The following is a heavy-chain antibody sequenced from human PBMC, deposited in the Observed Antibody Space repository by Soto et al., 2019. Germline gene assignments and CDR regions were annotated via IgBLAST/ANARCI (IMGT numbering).Heavy chain of an antibody. Sequence: EVQLVASGGGLVQPGGSLRLSCAASGFTFSDYWMSLVRQAPGKGLECVANINTDGSEKYYVDPVKGRFTISRDNAKNSLYLQMNSLRAEDTAVYYCASSMGRGGNDYWGQGTLVAVSS. CDR2: INTDGSEK. CDR3: ASSMGRGGNDY. CDR1: GFTFSDYW. J-gene: IGHJ4*02. V-gene: IGHV3-7*05. D-gene: IGHD3-10*01.